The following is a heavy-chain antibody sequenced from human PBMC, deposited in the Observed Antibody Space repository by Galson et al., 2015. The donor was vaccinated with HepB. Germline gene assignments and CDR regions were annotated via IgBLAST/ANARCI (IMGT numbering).Heavy chain of an antibody. D-gene: IGHD3-16*01. CDR2: INPSGSYA. J-gene: IGHJ5*02. V-gene: IGHV3-11*06. Sequence: SLRLSCATSGFTFSDSFMSWIRQAPGKGLEWVSFINPSGSYAKYADSVKGRFTISRDNAENSVYLQMISLRAEDTAIYYCAREYYANPDHWGQGTQVTVSS. CDR1: GFTFSDSF. CDR3: AREYYANPDH.